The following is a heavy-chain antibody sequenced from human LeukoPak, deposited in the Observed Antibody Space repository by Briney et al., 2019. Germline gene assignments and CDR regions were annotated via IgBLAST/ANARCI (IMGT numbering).Heavy chain of an antibody. D-gene: IGHD6-13*01. J-gene: IGHJ5*02. Sequence: SVKVSCKASGGTFSSYAISWVRQAPGQGLEWMGRIIPILGIANYAQKFQGRVTITADKSTSTAYMELSSLRSEDTAVYYCAREVGGGSSWYNWFDPWGQGTLVTVSS. V-gene: IGHV1-69*04. CDR2: IIPILGIA. CDR3: AREVGGGSSWYNWFDP. CDR1: GGTFSSYA.